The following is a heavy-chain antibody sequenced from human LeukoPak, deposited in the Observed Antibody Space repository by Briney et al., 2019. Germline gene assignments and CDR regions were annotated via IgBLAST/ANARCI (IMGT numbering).Heavy chain of an antibody. CDR3: ARVPSPYCIITSCYNGAFEI. D-gene: IGHD2-2*02. J-gene: IGHJ3*02. CDR2: MNPNSGNT. V-gene: IGHV1-8*01. CDR1: GYTFTSYD. Sequence: ASVKVSCKASGYTFTSYDINWVRQATGQGLEWMGWMNPNSGNTGYAQKFQGRVTMTRNTSISTAYMELSSLRSEDTAVYYCARVPSPYCIITSCYNGAFEIWGQGTMVTVSS.